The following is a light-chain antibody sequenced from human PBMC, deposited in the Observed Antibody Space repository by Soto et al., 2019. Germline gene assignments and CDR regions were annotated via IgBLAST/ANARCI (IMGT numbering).Light chain of an antibody. CDR1: QNIRNW. CDR2: DAS. V-gene: IGKV1-5*01. J-gene: IGKJ1*01. Sequence: DIQMTQSPSTLSASVGDSVTITCRASQNIRNWLAWYQQKPGQAPNLLIYDASSLTTGIPARFSGSGSGTEFTLTISSLQPDDFATYYCQHYNSYSEAFGQGTKVDIK. CDR3: QHYNSYSEA.